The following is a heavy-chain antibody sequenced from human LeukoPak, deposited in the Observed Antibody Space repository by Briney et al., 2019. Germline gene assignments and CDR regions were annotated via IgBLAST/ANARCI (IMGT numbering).Heavy chain of an antibody. CDR1: GYTFTSYG. J-gene: IGHJ4*02. Sequence: ASVKVSCKASGYTFTSYGISWVRQAPGQGLEWMGWISAYNGNTNYAQKLQDRVTMTTDTSTSTAYMELRSLRSDDTAMYYCARDQDQGSGWAPSVGGYWGQGTLVTVSS. CDR2: ISAYNGNT. D-gene: IGHD6-19*01. CDR3: ARDQDQGSGWAPSVGGY. V-gene: IGHV1-18*01.